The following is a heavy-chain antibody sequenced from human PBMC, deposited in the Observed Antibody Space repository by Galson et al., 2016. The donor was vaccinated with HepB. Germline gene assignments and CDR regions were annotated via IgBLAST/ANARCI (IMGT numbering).Heavy chain of an antibody. Sequence: SETLSLTCAVSGGSISDNSWWAWVRQSPGKELEWIGEIYQTGTAHYNPSFTTRGTISIDKSKNQISLRLGSVTAADTAVYYCVRGTLGNVATMAFDYWGQGTLVSVSS. D-gene: IGHD4/OR15-4a*01. CDR3: VRGTLGNVATMAFDY. CDR1: GGSISDNSW. J-gene: IGHJ4*02. CDR2: IYQTGTA. V-gene: IGHV4-4*02.